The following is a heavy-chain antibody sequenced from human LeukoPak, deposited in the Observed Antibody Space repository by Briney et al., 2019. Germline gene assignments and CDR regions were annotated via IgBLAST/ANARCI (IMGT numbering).Heavy chain of an antibody. J-gene: IGHJ4*02. CDR2: IYYSGST. Sequence: SETLSLTCTVSGGSISSGGSYWSWIRQHPGKGLEWIGYIYYSGSTYYNPSLKSRVTISVDTSKNQFSLKLSSVTAADTAVYYCARDNGGIADYWGQGTLVTVSS. V-gene: IGHV4-31*03. CDR3: ARDNGGIADY. CDR1: GGSISSGGSY.